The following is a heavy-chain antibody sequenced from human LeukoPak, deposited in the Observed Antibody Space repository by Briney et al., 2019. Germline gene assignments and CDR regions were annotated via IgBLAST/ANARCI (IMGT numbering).Heavy chain of an antibody. D-gene: IGHD5-12*01. J-gene: IGHJ3*02. V-gene: IGHV1-46*01. CDR2: LDPSAGDT. CDR1: GYTFTNYY. Sequence: ASVKVSCKASGYTFTNYYMHWVRQAPGQGLEYMGILDPSAGDTTYAQKFQGRVTMTRDTSTSTVYMELSSLRFEDTAVYYCARDNLDGGYADDAFDIWGQGTMVTVSS. CDR3: ARDNLDGGYADDAFDI.